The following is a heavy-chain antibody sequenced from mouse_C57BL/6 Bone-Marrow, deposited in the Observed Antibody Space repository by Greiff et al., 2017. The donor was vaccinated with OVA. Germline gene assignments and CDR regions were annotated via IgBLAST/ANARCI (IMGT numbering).Heavy chain of an antibody. J-gene: IGHJ2*01. CDR2: IYPRSGNT. Sequence: VQLQQSGAELARPGASVKLSCKASGYTFTSYGISWVKQRTGQGLEWIGEIYPRSGNTYYNEKFKGRATMTAEKSSSTAYMELRSLTSEDSAVYFCARRWLLSFDYWGQGTTLTVSS. CDR3: ARRWLLSFDY. V-gene: IGHV1-81*01. D-gene: IGHD2-3*01. CDR1: GYTFTSYG.